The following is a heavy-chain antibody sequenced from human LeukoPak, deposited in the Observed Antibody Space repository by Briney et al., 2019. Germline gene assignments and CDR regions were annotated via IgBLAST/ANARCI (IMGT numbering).Heavy chain of an antibody. V-gene: IGHV4-59*08. CDR3: ARHLSSGMDV. D-gene: IGHD2/OR15-2a*01. CDR2: IHYSGRT. CDR1: GGSISGYY. J-gene: IGHJ6*02. Sequence: SDTLSLTCTVSGGSISGYYWSWMRQPPGKGLEWIAYIHYSGRTKYNPSLKSRTTMSVDTSKNQFSLRLSSVTAADTAVYYCARHLSSGMDVWGQGTTVTVSS.